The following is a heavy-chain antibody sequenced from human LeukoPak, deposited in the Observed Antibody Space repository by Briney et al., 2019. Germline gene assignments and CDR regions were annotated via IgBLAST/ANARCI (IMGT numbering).Heavy chain of an antibody. V-gene: IGHV4-59*12. CDR2: ICDNGHT. CDR1: GGSFSPAH. CDR3: ARATIQLWFMGDNWFDP. D-gene: IGHD5-18*01. J-gene: IGHJ5*02. Sequence: PSETLSLTCTFSGGSFSPAHWSWIRQPPGKGLEWIGVICDNGHTDYNPSLQSRVTISVDTSKNQFSLKLSSVTAADTAVYYCARATIQLWFMGDNWFDPWGQGTLVTVSS.